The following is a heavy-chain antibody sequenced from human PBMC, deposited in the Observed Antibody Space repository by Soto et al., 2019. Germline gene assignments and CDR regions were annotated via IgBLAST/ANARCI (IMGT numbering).Heavy chain of an antibody. CDR3: ARGSGYYRNFDS. CDR2: VFDSGKT. V-gene: IGHV4-31*02. J-gene: IGHJ4*02. Sequence: QVQLQESGPGLVKPSQTLSLTCSVSGGSITSGGYSWTWIRHQPGKVLQWIGYVFDSGKTYYNPSLKGRLTISVDTAKNLFSLELSSVTAADTAVYFCARGSGYYRNFDSWGQGTLVSVSS. CDR1: GGSITSGGYS. D-gene: IGHD3-3*01.